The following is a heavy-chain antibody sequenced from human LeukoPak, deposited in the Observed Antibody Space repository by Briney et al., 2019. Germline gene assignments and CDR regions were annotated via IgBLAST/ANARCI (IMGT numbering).Heavy chain of an antibody. CDR1: GVSFSGYY. D-gene: IGHD1-26*01. J-gene: IGHJ4*02. CDR3: ATLVFLRGAGFNLATHFDY. V-gene: IGHV4-34*01. Sequence: SRTLSLSCAVSGVSFSGYYRSWIRQPPGKGLEWIGEINRSGSTTYNPSLKSRVTTSLETSKIQCSLRQSSVTAADTAVYYCATLVFLRGAGFNLATHFDYWGQGTLVAVSS. CDR2: INRSGST.